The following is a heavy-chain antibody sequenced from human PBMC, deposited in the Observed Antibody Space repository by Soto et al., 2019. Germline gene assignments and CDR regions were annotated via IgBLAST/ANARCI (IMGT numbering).Heavy chain of an antibody. Sequence: PGESLKISCKGSGYSFTSHWIGWVRQMPGKGLEWMGIIYPGDSDTRYSPSFQGQVTFSADKSISTAYLQWGSLKASDTAMYYCARRGVNSYYFTIDIWGQGTMVTVSS. J-gene: IGHJ3*02. CDR3: ARRGVNSYYFTIDI. V-gene: IGHV5-51*01. D-gene: IGHD5-18*01. CDR2: IYPGDSDT. CDR1: GYSFTSHW.